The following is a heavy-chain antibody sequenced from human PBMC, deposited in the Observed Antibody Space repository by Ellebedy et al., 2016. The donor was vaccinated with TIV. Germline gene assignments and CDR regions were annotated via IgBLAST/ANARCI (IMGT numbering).Heavy chain of an antibody. D-gene: IGHD7-27*01. J-gene: IGHJ4*02. CDR2: TYYRSKWSN. CDR1: GDSVSSNSAA. Sequence: SQTLSLTCXISGDSVSSNSAAWNWIRQSPSRGLEWLGRTYYRSKWSNDYAVSVKSRIIINPDTSKNHFSLQLNSVTPEDTAVYYCARTGDRGRAFDYWGQGTLVTVSS. CDR3: ARTGDRGRAFDY. V-gene: IGHV6-1*01.